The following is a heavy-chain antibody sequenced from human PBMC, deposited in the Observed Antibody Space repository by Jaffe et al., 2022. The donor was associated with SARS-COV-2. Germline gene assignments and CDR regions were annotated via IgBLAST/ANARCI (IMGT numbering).Heavy chain of an antibody. Sequence: EVQLVESGGGLIQPGGSLRLSCAASGFTVSSNYMSWVRQAPGKGLEWVSVIYSGGSTYYADSVKGRFTISRDNSKNTLYLQMNSLRAEDTAVYYCAREGRVVVTATHPVHYWYFDLWGRGTLVTVSS. CDR3: AREGRVVVTATHPVHYWYFDL. V-gene: IGHV3-53*01. CDR1: GFTVSSNY. J-gene: IGHJ2*01. CDR2: IYSGGST. D-gene: IGHD2-21*02.